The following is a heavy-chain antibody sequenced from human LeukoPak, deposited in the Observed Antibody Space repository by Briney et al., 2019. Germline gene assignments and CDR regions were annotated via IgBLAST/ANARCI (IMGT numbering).Heavy chain of an antibody. J-gene: IGHJ6*02. CDR3: ARDPASTMAYYYYYYGMDV. Sequence: ASVKVSCKASGGTFSSYAISWVRQAPGQGLEWMGGIIPIFGTANYAQEFQGRVTITADESTSTAYMELSSLRSEDTAVYYCARDPASTMAYYYYYYGMDVWGQGTTVTVSS. D-gene: IGHD3-10*01. V-gene: IGHV1-69*01. CDR1: GGTFSSYA. CDR2: IIPIFGTA.